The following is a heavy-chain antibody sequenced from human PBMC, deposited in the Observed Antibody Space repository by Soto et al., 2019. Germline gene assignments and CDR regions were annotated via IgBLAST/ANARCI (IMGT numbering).Heavy chain of an antibody. Sequence: PSETLSLTCTVSGGSISSGGYYWSWIRQPPGKGLERIGYIYYSGSTYYNPSLKSRVTISVDTSKNQFSLKLSSVTAVDTAVYYCARARGLSYFDYWGQGTLVTVSS. CDR2: IYYSGST. CDR3: ARARGLSYFDY. J-gene: IGHJ4*02. D-gene: IGHD3-10*01. V-gene: IGHV4-31*03. CDR1: GGSISSGGYY.